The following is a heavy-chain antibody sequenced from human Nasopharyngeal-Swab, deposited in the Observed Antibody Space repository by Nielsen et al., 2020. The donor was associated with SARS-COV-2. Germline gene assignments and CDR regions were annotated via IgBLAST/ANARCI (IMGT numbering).Heavy chain of an antibody. CDR1: GCTFSSYA. J-gene: IGHJ6*02. V-gene: IGHV1-69*13. D-gene: IGHD3-9*01. CDR3: ARDILTGYRISPYGMDV. CDR2: IIPIFGTA. Sequence: SVKVSCKASGCTFSSYAICWVRQAPGQGLEWMGGIIPIFGTANYAQKFQGRVTITADESTSTAYMELSSLRSEDTAVYYCARDILTGYRISPYGMDVWGQGTTVTVSS.